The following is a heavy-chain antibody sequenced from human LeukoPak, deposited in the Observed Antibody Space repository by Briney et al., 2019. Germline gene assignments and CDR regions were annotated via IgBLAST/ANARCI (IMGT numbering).Heavy chain of an antibody. J-gene: IGHJ6*03. D-gene: IGHD2-15*01. CDR2: INHSGST. Sequence: SETLSLTCAVYGGSFSGYYWSWIRQPPGKGLEWIGEINHSGSTNYNPSLKSRVTISVDTSNNQFSLKLSSVTAADTAVYYCARGRVGFYYYMDVWGKGTTVTVSS. V-gene: IGHV4-34*01. CDR1: GGSFSGYY. CDR3: ARGRVGFYYYMDV.